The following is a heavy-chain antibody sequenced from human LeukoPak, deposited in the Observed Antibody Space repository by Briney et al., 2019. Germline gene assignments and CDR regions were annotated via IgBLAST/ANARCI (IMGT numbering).Heavy chain of an antibody. CDR3: TRDRGGFHYYYGMDV. J-gene: IGHJ6*02. CDR2: IYSGGST. Sequence: GGSLRLSCAASGFAVSSNYMSWVRQAPGKGLEWVSVIYSGGSTYYADSVKGRFTISRDNSKNTLYLQMNSLRAEDTAVYYCTRDRGGFHYYYGMDVWGQGTTVTVSS. V-gene: IGHV3-66*01. D-gene: IGHD2-15*01. CDR1: GFAVSSNY.